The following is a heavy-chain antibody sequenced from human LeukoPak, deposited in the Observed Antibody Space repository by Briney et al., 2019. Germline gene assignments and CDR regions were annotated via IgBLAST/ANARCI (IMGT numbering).Heavy chain of an antibody. CDR3: ARGDSSGYYPDYFDY. J-gene: IGHJ4*02. Sequence: GGFLRLSCAASGFTFSSYWMHWVRQAPGKGLVWVSRINSDGSSITYADSVKGRFTISRHNSKNTLYLQMNSLRAEDTAVYYCARGDSSGYYPDYFDYWGQGTLVTVSS. CDR2: INSDGSSI. CDR1: GFTFSSYW. V-gene: IGHV3-74*03. D-gene: IGHD3-22*01.